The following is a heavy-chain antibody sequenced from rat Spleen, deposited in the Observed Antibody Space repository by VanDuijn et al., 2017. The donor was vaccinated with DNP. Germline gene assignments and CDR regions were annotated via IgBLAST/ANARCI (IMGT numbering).Heavy chain of an antibody. D-gene: IGHD1-11*01. V-gene: IGHV5-25*01. CDR3: ARHGRRVFDY. J-gene: IGHJ2*01. CDR2: ISPSGGNI. CDR1: GFTFSNYD. Sequence: EVQLVESEGGLVQPGRSLKLSCAASGFTFSNYDMAWVRQAPTKGLEWVASISPSGGNIYYRDSVRGRFTISRDNAKSTLYLQMNSLRSEDMATYYCARHGRRVFDYWGQGVMVTVSS.